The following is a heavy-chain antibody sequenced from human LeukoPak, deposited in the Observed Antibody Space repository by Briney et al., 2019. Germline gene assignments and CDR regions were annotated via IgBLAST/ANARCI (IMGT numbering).Heavy chain of an antibody. Sequence: GGSLRLSCAASGFTFSSYAMHWVRQAPGKGLEYVSAISSNGGSTYYANSVKGRFTISRDNSKNTLYLQMGSLRAEDMAVYYCARSTTSPSYFDYWGQGTLVTVSS. CDR1: GFTFSSYA. CDR2: ISSNGGST. V-gene: IGHV3-64*01. CDR3: ARSTTSPSYFDY. J-gene: IGHJ4*02. D-gene: IGHD4-17*01.